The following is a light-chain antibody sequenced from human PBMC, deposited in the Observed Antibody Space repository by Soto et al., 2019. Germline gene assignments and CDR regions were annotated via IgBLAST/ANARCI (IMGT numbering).Light chain of an antibody. CDR1: QTVSIN. Sequence: EIVMTQSPATLSVSPGERATLSCRASQTVSINLAWYQQKPGQAPRLLIFDASTRATGIPARFSGSGSGTEFTLTISSLQSEDFAMYYCLHYGTAQWTFGQGTKVDI. CDR2: DAS. V-gene: IGKV3-15*01. J-gene: IGKJ1*01. CDR3: LHYGTAQWT.